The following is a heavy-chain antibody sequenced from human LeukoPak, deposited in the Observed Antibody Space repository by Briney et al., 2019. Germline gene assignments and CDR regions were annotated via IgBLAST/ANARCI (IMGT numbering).Heavy chain of an antibody. CDR3: AKVSRSIAVAGTYLDY. CDR1: GFTFSHFW. Sequence: GGSLRLSCLASGFTFSHFWMSWVRQAPVKGLEWVAVISYDGSNKYYADSVKGRFTISRDNSKNTLYLQMNSLRAEDTAVYYCAKVSRSIAVAGTYLDYWGQGTLVTVSS. V-gene: IGHV3-30*18. CDR2: ISYDGSNK. D-gene: IGHD6-19*01. J-gene: IGHJ4*02.